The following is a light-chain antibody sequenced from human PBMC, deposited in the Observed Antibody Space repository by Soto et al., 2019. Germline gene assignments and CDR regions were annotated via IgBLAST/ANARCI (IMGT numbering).Light chain of an antibody. CDR3: AAWDDSLNAWV. CDR1: SSNIGSHI. Sequence: QSVLTQSTSASGTPGQRVTISCSGSSSNIGSHIVNWYQQLPGTAPKLLIYSDNQRPSGVPDRLSGSKSGTSASLAISGLQSEDEADYYCAAWDDSLNAWVFGGGTKVTVL. V-gene: IGLV1-44*01. J-gene: IGLJ3*02. CDR2: SDN.